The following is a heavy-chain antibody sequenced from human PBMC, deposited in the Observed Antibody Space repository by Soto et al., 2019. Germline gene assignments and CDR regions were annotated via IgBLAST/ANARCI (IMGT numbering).Heavy chain of an antibody. CDR2: ISYDGSNK. D-gene: IGHD6-6*01. Sequence: QVQLVESGGGVVQPGRSLRLSCAASGFTFSSYGMHWVRQAPGKGLEWVAVISYDGSNKYYADSVKGRFTISRDNSKNTLYLQMNSLRAEDTAVYYCARDPPYSSSSPGDYYYYYGMDVWGQGTTVTVSS. CDR3: ARDPPYSSSSPGDYYYYYGMDV. CDR1: GFTFSSYG. V-gene: IGHV3-30*03. J-gene: IGHJ6*02.